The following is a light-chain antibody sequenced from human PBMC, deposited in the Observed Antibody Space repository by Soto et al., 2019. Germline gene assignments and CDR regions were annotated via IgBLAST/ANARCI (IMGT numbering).Light chain of an antibody. CDR3: QSYDNTLSARYV. Sequence: QSVLTQPPSVSGAPGQRVTISCTGSSSNIGANYDVHWYQQRPGSAPKLLIFANTNRPSGVPDRFSGSKSGTSASLAITGLQAEDEGDYYCQSYDNTLSARYVVGTGTKLTVL. CDR1: SSNIGANYD. J-gene: IGLJ1*01. CDR2: ANT. V-gene: IGLV1-40*01.